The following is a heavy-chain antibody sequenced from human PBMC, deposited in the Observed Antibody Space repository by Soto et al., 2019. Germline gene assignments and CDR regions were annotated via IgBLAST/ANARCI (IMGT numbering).Heavy chain of an antibody. CDR2: ISGGDGST. V-gene: IGHV3-23*01. D-gene: IGHD2-2*02. Sequence: GGSLRLSCAATGFTFSSYAMSWVRQAPGKGLEWVSTISGGDGSTYYADSVKGRFTISRDNSKNTLYLQMNSLRADDTAVYYCAKVGGTSHPPIPVDCWGQGTLVTVSS. CDR3: AKVGGTSHPPIPVDC. CDR1: GFTFSSYA. J-gene: IGHJ4*02.